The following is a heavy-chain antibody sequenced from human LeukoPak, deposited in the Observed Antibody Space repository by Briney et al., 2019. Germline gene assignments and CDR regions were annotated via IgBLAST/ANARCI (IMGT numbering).Heavy chain of an antibody. V-gene: IGHV3-7*03. CDR1: GFTFSGSW. CDR3: ARSSYSSSSSV. J-gene: IGHJ3*01. CDR2: INSVGSEG. Sequence: PGGSLRLSCAVSGFTFSGSWMSWSRQAPGKGLEWVASINSVGSEGYYADVVKGRFTISRDNAKNSLYLQINSLRAEDTAVYYCARSSYSSSSSVWGQGTMVTVSS. D-gene: IGHD6-6*01.